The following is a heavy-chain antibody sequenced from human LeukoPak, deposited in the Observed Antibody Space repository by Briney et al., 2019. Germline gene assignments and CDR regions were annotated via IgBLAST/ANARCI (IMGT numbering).Heavy chain of an antibody. CDR2: ISGSGDTT. V-gene: IGHV3-23*01. CDR1: GFTFNNYW. CDR3: ARGPSGYHNT. D-gene: IGHD5-12*01. Sequence: GGSLRLSCAASGFTFNNYWMSWVRQAPGKGLEWVSTISGSGDTTYYADSVKGRFTISRDNSKNTLYLQMNSLRAEDTAVYYCARGPSGYHNTGGQGTLVTVSS. J-gene: IGHJ4*02.